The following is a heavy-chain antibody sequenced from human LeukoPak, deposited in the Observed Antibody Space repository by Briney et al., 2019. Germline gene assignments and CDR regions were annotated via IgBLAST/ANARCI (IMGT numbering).Heavy chain of an antibody. CDR2: INHSGST. Sequence: SETLSLTCAVYGGSFSGYYWSWIRQPPGKGLEWIREINHSGSTNYNPSLKSRVTISVDTSKNQFSLKLSSVTAADTAVYYCARISGYDSALGHYYFDYWGQGTLVTVSS. D-gene: IGHD5-12*01. J-gene: IGHJ4*02. CDR1: GGSFSGYY. V-gene: IGHV4-34*01. CDR3: ARISGYDSALGHYYFDY.